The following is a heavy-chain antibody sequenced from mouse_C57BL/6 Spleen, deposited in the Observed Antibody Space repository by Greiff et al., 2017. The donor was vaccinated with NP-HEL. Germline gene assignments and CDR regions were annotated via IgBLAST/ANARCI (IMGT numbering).Heavy chain of an antibody. CDR3: ARTLYYDYDGDYFDY. D-gene: IGHD2-4*01. J-gene: IGHJ2*01. CDR2: INPNNGGT. V-gene: IGHV1-18*01. Sequence: VHVKQSGPELVKPGASVKIPCKASGYTFTDYNMDWVKQSHGKSLEWIGDINPNNGGTIYNQKFKGKATLTVDKSSSTAYMELRSLTSEDTAVYYCARTLYYDYDGDYFDYWGQGTTLTVSS. CDR1: GYTFTDYN.